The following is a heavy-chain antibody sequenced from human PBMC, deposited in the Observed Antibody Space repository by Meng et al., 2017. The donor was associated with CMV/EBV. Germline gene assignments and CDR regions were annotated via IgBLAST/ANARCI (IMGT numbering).Heavy chain of an antibody. CDR3: ARGPSIVVVHNWFDP. CDR2: INPSGGST. Sequence: SGYTFTSYYMPWVRQAPGQGLEWMGIINPSGGSTSYAQKFQGRVTMTRDTSTSTVYMELSSLRSEDTAVYYCARGPSIVVVHNWFDPWGQGTLVTVSS. J-gene: IGHJ5*02. D-gene: IGHD2-2*01. CDR1: GYTFTSYY. V-gene: IGHV1-46*01.